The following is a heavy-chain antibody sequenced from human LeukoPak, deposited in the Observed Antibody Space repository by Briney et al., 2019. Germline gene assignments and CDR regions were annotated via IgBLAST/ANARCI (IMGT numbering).Heavy chain of an antibody. Sequence: PSETLSLTCAVYGGSFSGYYWSWIRQPPGKGLEWIGEINHSGSTNYNPSLKSRVTISVDTSKNQFSLKLSSATAADTAVYYCARVSYDYVWGSYRYHYYYYMDVWGKGTTVTVSS. CDR1: GGSFSGYY. D-gene: IGHD3-16*02. CDR3: ARVSYDYVWGSYRYHYYYYMDV. V-gene: IGHV4-34*01. CDR2: INHSGST. J-gene: IGHJ6*03.